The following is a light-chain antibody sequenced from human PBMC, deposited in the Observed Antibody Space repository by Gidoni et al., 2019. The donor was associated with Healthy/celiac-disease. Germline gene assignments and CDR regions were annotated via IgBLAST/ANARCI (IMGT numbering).Light chain of an antibody. CDR3: LLSYRGARV. CDR2: DTS. V-gene: IGLV7-46*01. J-gene: IGLJ3*02. CDR1: TGAVTSGPY. Sequence: QAVVTQEHSLTASPGWTVTLTCGSSTGAVTSGPYPYWFQKKPGQAPRTLIYDTSNKHPGKPARFAGSLLGGKAALTLAGAQPEDEAEYYCLLSYRGARVFGGGTKLXXX.